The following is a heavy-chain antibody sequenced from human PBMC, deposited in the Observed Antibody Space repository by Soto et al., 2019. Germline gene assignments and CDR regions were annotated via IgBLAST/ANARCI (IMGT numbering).Heavy chain of an antibody. V-gene: IGHV3-21*01. J-gene: IGHJ4*02. D-gene: IGHD6-19*01. CDR3: ARDLALAGNY. Sequence: PGGSLRLSCAASGFTFRSYAMNWVRQTQEKGLEWVSSISSTSTYTHYADSVKGRFTISRDNANNSLFLQINSLRAEDTAIYYCARDLALAGNYWGQGALVTVSS. CDR2: ISSTSTYT. CDR1: GFTFRSYA.